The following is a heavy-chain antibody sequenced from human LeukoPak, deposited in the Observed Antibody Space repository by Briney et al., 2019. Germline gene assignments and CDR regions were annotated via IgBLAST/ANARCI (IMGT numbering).Heavy chain of an antibody. CDR2: MSGGSDYI. CDR1: GFAFSTYS. J-gene: IGHJ3*02. Sequence: SGGSLRLSCAASGFAFSTYSMGWVRQAPGKGLEWVSSMSGGSDYIYYAESLKGRFTMSRDNAKNSLYLQMNGLRAEDTALYYCASGGRYCSGGTCYGTFDIWGQGTTVTVSS. V-gene: IGHV3-21*01. D-gene: IGHD2-15*01. CDR3: ASGGRYCSGGTCYGTFDI.